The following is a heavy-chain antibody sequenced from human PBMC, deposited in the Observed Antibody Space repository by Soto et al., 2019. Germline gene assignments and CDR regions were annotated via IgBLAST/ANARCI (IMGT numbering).Heavy chain of an antibody. Sequence: ASVKVSCKASGGTFSSYTISWVRQAPGQGLEWMGRIIPILGIANYAQKFQGRVTITADKSTSTAYMELSSLRSEDTAVYYCARDKGDCWFDPWGQGTLVTVSS. CDR2: IIPILGIA. CDR1: GGTFSSYT. J-gene: IGHJ5*02. CDR3: ARDKGDCWFDP. V-gene: IGHV1-69*04. D-gene: IGHD2-21*02.